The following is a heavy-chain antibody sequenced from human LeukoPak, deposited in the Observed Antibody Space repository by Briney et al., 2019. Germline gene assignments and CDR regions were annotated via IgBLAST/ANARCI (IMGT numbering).Heavy chain of an antibody. CDR1: GFTFSNAW. J-gene: IGHJ3*02. CDR2: IKSKSDGGTT. D-gene: IGHD3-22*01. Sequence: GGSLRLSCAASGFTFSNAWMNWVRQAPGQGLEWVGRIKSKSDGGTTDYAAPVKGRFTSSRDDSKNTLFLQMNSLKTEDTAVYYCTTDRGLYDSSGYYYFATDIWGQGTMVTVSS. CDR3: TTDRGLYDSSGYYYFATDI. V-gene: IGHV3-15*01.